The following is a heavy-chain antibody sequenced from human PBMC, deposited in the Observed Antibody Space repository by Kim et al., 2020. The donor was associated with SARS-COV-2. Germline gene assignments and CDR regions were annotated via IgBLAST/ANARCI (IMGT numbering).Heavy chain of an antibody. CDR1: GFTFSSYA. Sequence: GGSLRLSCAASGFTFSSYAMSWVRQAPGKGLEWVSAISGSGGSTYYADSVKDRFTISRDNSKNTLYLQMNSLRAEDTAVYYCAKIYSGSYRRYYFDYWGQGTLVTVSS. D-gene: IGHD1-26*01. J-gene: IGHJ4*02. CDR3: AKIYSGSYRRYYFDY. CDR2: ISGSGGST. V-gene: IGHV3-23*01.